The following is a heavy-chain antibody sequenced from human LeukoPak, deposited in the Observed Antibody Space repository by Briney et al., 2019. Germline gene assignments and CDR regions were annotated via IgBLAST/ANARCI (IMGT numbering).Heavy chain of an antibody. D-gene: IGHD2-8*02. J-gene: IGHJ4*02. V-gene: IGHV3-23*01. CDR2: FDGNGPNT. CDR1: GFTFSSFG. Sequence: GGSLRLSCAASGFTFSSFGMTWVRQAPGEGLEWVSGFDGNGPNTYYADSVKGRWTISRDNSRNTLYLEMNSLRPEDTAIYYCAKPRTTGLGWAQFDYWGQGALVTVSS. CDR3: AKPRTTGLGWAQFDY.